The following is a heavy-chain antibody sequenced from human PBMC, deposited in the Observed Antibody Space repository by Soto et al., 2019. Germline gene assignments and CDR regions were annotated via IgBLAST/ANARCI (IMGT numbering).Heavy chain of an antibody. D-gene: IGHD2-2*01. CDR2: INSDGSSI. J-gene: IGHJ1*01. CDR3: ARATAHCSSTSCYDYFQH. CDR1: GFTFSNYW. V-gene: IGHV3-74*01. Sequence: GGSLSLSCAVSGFTFSNYWMHWVRQAPGKGLVWVSRINSDGSSISYADSVKGRFTISRDNAKNTLFLQMNSLRAEDTAVYYCARATAHCSSTSCYDYFQHWGQGTLVTVSS.